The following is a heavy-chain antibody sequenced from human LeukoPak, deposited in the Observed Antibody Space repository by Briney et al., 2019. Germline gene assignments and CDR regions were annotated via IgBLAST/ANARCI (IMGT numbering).Heavy chain of an antibody. V-gene: IGHV4-34*01. CDR3: ARNSSGRGFDY. J-gene: IGHJ4*02. Sequence: SETLSLTCAVYGGSFSGYYWSWIRQPPGKGLEWIGEINHSGNTNYNPSLKSRVTISVDTSKNQFSLYLTSVTAADTAVYYCARNSSGRGFDYWGQGTLVTVSS. D-gene: IGHD6-19*01. CDR2: INHSGNT. CDR1: GGSFSGYY.